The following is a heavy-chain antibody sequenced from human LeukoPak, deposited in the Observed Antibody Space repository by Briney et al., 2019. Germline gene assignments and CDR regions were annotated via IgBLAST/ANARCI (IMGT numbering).Heavy chain of an antibody. CDR1: GGAFNNYA. Sequence: SVKVSCKASGGAFNNYAISWVRQAPGQGLEWMGRIIPNLGTARYSQKFQGRVTITADTSTSVVYLNLSSLTSDDTAVYYCALLSGVVLEASQWDYWGQGTLITVTS. CDR3: ALLSGVVLEASQWDY. CDR2: IIPNLGTA. V-gene: IGHV1-69*04. J-gene: IGHJ4*02. D-gene: IGHD3-3*01.